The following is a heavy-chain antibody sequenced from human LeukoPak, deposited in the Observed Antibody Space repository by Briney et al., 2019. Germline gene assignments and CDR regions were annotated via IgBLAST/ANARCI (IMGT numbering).Heavy chain of an antibody. Sequence: SRTLSLTCAISGDSVSSNSAASNCTRQSPSSCLEWLGRTYYRFKWYNDYAVSVESRITINPDTSKNQFSLQLNSVTPEDTAVCYCARRAVRGVIGFDPWGQGTLVTVSS. J-gene: IGHJ5*02. V-gene: IGHV6-1*01. CDR3: ARRAVRGVIGFDP. D-gene: IGHD3-10*01. CDR2: TYYRFKWYN. CDR1: GDSVSSNSAA.